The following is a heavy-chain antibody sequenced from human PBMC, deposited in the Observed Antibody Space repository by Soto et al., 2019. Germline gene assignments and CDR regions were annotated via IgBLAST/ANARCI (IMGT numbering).Heavy chain of an antibody. D-gene: IGHD5-18*01. V-gene: IGHV4-4*02. Sequence: PSETLSLTCAVSGGSISSSNWWSWVRQPPGKGLEWIGEIYHSGSTNYNPSLKSRVTISVDKSKNQSSLKLSSVAAADTAVYYCARADVDTAMVTFDYWGQGTLVTVSS. CDR2: IYHSGST. CDR1: GGSISSSNW. J-gene: IGHJ4*02. CDR3: ARADVDTAMVTFDY.